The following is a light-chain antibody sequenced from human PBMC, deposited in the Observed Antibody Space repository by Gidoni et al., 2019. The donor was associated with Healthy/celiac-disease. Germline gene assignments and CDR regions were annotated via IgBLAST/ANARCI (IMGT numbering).Light chain of an antibody. CDR2: INN. V-gene: IGLV1-44*01. CDR3: AAWDDSLNGVV. Sequence: PSASGTTGQGVTISVSGSSSNIGSNTVNWYQQLPGTAPKLLIYINNQRPSGVPDRCSGSKSGTSASLAISGLQAEDEADYYCAAWDDSLNGVVFGGGTKLTVL. J-gene: IGLJ2*01. CDR1: SSNIGSNT.